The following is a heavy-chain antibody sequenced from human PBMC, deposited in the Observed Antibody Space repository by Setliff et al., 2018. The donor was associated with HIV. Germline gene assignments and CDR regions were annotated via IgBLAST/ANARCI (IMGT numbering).Heavy chain of an antibody. CDR2: VDPEGGKT. V-gene: IGHV1-69-2*01. J-gene: IGHJ4*02. D-gene: IGHD3-9*01. CDR3: AGSILTGYYTFGADY. CDR1: GYTFSQYY. Sequence: ASVKVSCKVSGYTFSQYYMHWVQQAPGKGLEWMGLVDPEGGKTIYSENFQGRVTITTDESTTTAYMELSGLRSEDTALYYCAGSILTGYYTFGADYWGQGTLVTVSS.